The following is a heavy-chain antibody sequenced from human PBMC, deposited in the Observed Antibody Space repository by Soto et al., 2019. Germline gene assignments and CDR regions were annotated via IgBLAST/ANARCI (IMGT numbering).Heavy chain of an antibody. D-gene: IGHD6-13*01. Sequence: EVQLVESGGGLVQPGGSLRLSCAASGFTVSSNYMSWVRQAPGKGLEWVSVIYSGGSTSYADSVKGRFTISRDNSKNTLYLQMNSLRAEDTAVYYCASIQCGSSSHIDSWGQGTLVTVSS. CDR3: ASIQCGSSSHIDS. J-gene: IGHJ4*02. CDR1: GFTVSSNY. CDR2: IYSGGST. V-gene: IGHV3-66*01.